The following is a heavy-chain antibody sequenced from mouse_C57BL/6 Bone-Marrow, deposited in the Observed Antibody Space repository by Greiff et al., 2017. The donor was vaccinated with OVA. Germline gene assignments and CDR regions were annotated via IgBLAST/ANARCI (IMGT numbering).Heavy chain of an antibody. CDR3: TRGESNYYAMDY. D-gene: IGHD2-5*01. V-gene: IGHV1-15*01. CDR1: GYTFTDYE. J-gene: IGHJ4*01. CDR2: IDPETGGT. Sequence: VQLVESGAELVRPGASVTLSCKASGYTFTDYEMHWVKQTPVHGLEWIGAIDPETGGTAYNQKLQGKAILNADKSSSTSYMELRSLTSEDSAVYCGTRGESNYYAMDYWGQGTAVTVSS.